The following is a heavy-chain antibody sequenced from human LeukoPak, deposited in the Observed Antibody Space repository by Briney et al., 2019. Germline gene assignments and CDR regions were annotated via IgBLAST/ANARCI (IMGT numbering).Heavy chain of an antibody. Sequence: GGSLRLSCAASGFTFSSYAMSWVRQAPGKGLEWVSAISGSGGSTYYADSVKGRFTISRDNSKNTLYLQMNSLRAEDTAVYYCAKLGGIAVAGPLTRNDYWGQGTLVTVSS. J-gene: IGHJ4*02. CDR2: ISGSGGST. CDR1: GFTFSSYA. CDR3: AKLGGIAVAGPLTRNDY. V-gene: IGHV3-23*01. D-gene: IGHD6-19*01.